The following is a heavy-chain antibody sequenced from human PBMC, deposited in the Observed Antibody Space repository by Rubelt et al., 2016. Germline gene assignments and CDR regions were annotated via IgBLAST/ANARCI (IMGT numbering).Heavy chain of an antibody. CDR3: ARENSRGVKREGMRV. Sequence: QTLSLTCAISGDSVSSNSAAWNWIRQSPSRGLEWLGRTYYRSKWYNGYAVSVKSRITINTDTSKNQSSLKLNSVNPEETGGYYVARENSRGVKREGMRVWGQGGTVTVSS. CDR1: GDSVSSNSAA. J-gene: IGHJ6*01. V-gene: IGHV6-1*01. D-gene: IGHD2/OR15-2a*01. CDR2: TYYRSKWYN.